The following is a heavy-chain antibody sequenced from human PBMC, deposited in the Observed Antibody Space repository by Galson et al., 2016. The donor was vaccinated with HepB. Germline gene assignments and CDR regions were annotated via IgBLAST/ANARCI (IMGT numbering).Heavy chain of an antibody. CDR3: AREMLEGHDQWLRAFDS. CDR2: IGPDGSMK. J-gene: IGHJ3*02. V-gene: IGHV3-7*01. Sequence: SLRLSCAASGFTFSGHWMNWVRQAPGKGLERVANIGPDGSMKRYVDSVKGRFTISRDNAKNSVSLHMSNLKDEDTAVYYCAREMLEGHDQWLRAFDSWGQGTKVTVSS. D-gene: IGHD6-19*01. CDR1: GFTFSGHW.